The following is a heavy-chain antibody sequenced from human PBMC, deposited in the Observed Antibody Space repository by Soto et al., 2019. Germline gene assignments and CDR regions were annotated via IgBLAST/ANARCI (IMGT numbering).Heavy chain of an antibody. CDR1: GGSVNGYC. V-gene: IGHV4-4*07. CDR3: ARGRRFSDWFYP. D-gene: IGHD3-3*01. CDR2: IYSSGIT. J-gene: IGHJ5*02. Sequence: SETLSLTCTVFGGSVNGYCWTWIRQPAGKGLEWIGRIYSSGITKYNPSLKSRVTMSLDASRNQFSLNLTSVTAADTAVYYCARGRRFSDWFYPWGQGTLVTVPS.